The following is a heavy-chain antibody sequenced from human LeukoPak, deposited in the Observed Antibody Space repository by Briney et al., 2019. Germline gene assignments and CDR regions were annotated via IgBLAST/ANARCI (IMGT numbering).Heavy chain of an antibody. J-gene: IGHJ4*02. V-gene: IGHV1-69*05. CDR2: IIPIFGTA. CDR1: GGTFSSYA. Sequence: ASVKLSCKASGGTFSSYAISWLRQAPRQGLEWMGGIIPIFGTANYAQKSQGRVTITTDESTSTAYMELSSLRSEDTAAYYCAREARERETMFGGSSSWYDYWGQGTLVTVSS. CDR3: AREARERETMFGGSSSWYDY. D-gene: IGHD6-13*01.